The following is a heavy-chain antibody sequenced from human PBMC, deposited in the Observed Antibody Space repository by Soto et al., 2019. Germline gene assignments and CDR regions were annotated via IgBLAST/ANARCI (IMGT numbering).Heavy chain of an antibody. CDR3: VKGYWKGDV. V-gene: IGHV3-23*01. J-gene: IGHJ6*02. CDR1: GFTFSTYA. CDR2: ISGSGGSI. Sequence: EVQLLESGGGLVQPGGSLRLSCAASGFTFSTYAMNWVRQAPGNGLEWVSAISGSGGSIHYADSVKGRITISRDNTKNTLYLQMNSLGDEDTAVYHCVKGYWKGDVWGQGTTVTVSS. D-gene: IGHD1-1*01.